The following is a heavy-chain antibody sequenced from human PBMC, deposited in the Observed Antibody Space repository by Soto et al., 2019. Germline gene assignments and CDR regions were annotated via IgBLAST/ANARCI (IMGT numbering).Heavy chain of an antibody. CDR1: GFTFSSYA. CDR3: AKMKVAGMRGGMDV. J-gene: IGHJ6*02. CDR2: ISHSGGTT. D-gene: IGHD6-19*01. Sequence: PGGSLRLSCAASGFTFSSYAMSWVRQAPGKGLEWVSVISHSGGTTYYADSVKGRFTISRDNSKNTLYLQMNSLRAEDTAVYYCAKMKVAGMRGGMDVWGQGTTVTVSS. V-gene: IGHV3-23*01.